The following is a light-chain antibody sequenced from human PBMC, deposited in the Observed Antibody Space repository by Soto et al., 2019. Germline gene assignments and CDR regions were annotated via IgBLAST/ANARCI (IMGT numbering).Light chain of an antibody. V-gene: IGKV1-12*01. CDR3: QQADSFPLT. Sequence: DIQMTQSPSSVSASAGDRVTITCRASQHISSWLAWYQQKPGRAPKLLIYAASTLQSGVPSRFSGRGSGTDFSLTITSLQPEDSATYYCQQADSFPLTFGGGTKV. J-gene: IGKJ4*01. CDR1: QHISSW. CDR2: AAS.